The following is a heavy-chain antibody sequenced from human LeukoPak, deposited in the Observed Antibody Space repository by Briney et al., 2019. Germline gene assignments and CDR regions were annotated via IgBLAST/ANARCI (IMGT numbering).Heavy chain of an antibody. CDR1: GGSISSYY. J-gene: IGHJ4*02. CDR3: ARAYCSGGSCYRAFDY. D-gene: IGHD2-15*01. Sequence: PSETLSFTCTVSGGSISSYYWSWIRQPPGKGLEWTGYIYYSGSTNYNPSLKSRVTISVDTSKNQFSLKLSSVTAADTAVYYCARAYCSGGSCYRAFDYWGQGTLVTVSS. V-gene: IGHV4-59*01. CDR2: IYYSGST.